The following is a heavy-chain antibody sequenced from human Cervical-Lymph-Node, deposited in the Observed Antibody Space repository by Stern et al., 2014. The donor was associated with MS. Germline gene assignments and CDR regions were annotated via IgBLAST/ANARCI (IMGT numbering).Heavy chain of an antibody. CDR3: ARARPYGDYVLWFDP. V-gene: IGHV1-3*01. D-gene: IGHD4-17*01. Sequence: VQLVQSGAEVKKPGASVKVSCKASGYTFTSYAMHWVRQAPGQRLEWMGWINAGNGNTKYSQKFQGRVTITRDTSASTAYMELSSLRSEDTAVYYCARARPYGDYVLWFDPWGQGTLVTVSS. CDR2: INAGNGNT. J-gene: IGHJ5*02. CDR1: GYTFTSYA.